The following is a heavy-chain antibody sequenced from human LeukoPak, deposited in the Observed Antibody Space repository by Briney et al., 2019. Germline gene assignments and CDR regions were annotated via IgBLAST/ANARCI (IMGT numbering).Heavy chain of an antibody. D-gene: IGHD5-18*01. V-gene: IGHV3-48*04. J-gene: IGHJ4*02. CDR3: ARDPRIQLWENDS. CDR2: ISSSSSTT. CDR1: GFTFTSYS. Sequence: GGSLRLSCAASGFTFTSYSMNWVRQAPGKGLEWISYISSSSSTTYYADSVKGRFTISRDNAKNSLSLQMNSLRAEDTGVYYCARDPRIQLWENDSWGQGALVTVSS.